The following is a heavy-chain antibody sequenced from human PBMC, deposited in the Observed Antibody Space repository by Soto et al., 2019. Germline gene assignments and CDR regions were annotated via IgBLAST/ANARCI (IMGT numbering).Heavy chain of an antibody. CDR2: ISSSSSYI. Sequence: GGSPRLSCAASGFTFSSYSMNWVRQAPGKGLEWVSSISSSSSYIYYADSVKGRFTISRDNAKNSLYLQMNSLRAEDTAVYYCARDEPYCTNGVCYYYYYYMDVWGKGTTVTVSS. V-gene: IGHV3-21*01. CDR3: ARDEPYCTNGVCYYYYYYMDV. D-gene: IGHD2-8*01. CDR1: GFTFSSYS. J-gene: IGHJ6*03.